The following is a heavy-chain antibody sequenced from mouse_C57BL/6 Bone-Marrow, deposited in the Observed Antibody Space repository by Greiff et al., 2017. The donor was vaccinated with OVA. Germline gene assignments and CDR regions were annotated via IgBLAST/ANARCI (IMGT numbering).Heavy chain of an antibody. CDR2: IHPNSGST. D-gene: IGHD3-1*01. CDR1: GYTFTSYW. CDR3: ASFFTARATSGVYYAMDY. V-gene: IGHV1-64*01. Sequence: QVQLQQPGAELVKPGASVKLSCKASGYTFTSYWMHWVKQRPGQGLEWIGMIHPNSGSTNYNEKFKSKATLTVDKSSSTAYMQLSSLTSEDSAVYYCASFFTARATSGVYYAMDYWCQGTSVTVSS. J-gene: IGHJ4*01.